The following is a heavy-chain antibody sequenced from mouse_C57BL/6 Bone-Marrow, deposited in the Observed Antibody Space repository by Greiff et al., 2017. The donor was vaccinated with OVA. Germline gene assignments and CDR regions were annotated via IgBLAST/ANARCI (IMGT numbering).Heavy chain of an antibody. D-gene: IGHD2-4*01. Sequence: VQLQQSGPELVKPGASVKIPCKASGYTFTDYNMDWVKQSHGKSLEWIGDINPNNGGTNYNQKFKGKATLTVDKSSSTAYMELRSLTSEDTAVYYCATDVYDYDGWYFDVWGTGTTVTVSS. V-gene: IGHV1-18*01. CDR2: INPNNGGT. CDR1: GYTFTDYN. CDR3: ATDVYDYDGWYFDV. J-gene: IGHJ1*03.